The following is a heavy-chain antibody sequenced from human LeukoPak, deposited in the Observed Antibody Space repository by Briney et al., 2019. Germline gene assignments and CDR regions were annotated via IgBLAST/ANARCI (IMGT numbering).Heavy chain of an antibody. Sequence: PGGSLRLSCAASGFTFSDHYMDWVRQAPGKGLEWVSSISSASSYIKYADSLEGRFTISKDNARNSLYLQMNSLRAEDTAVYYCARDYYGSGSYSSFDAFDIWGQGTMVIVSS. D-gene: IGHD3-10*01. J-gene: IGHJ3*02. V-gene: IGHV3-11*06. CDR1: GFTFSDHY. CDR2: ISSASSYI. CDR3: ARDYYGSGSYSSFDAFDI.